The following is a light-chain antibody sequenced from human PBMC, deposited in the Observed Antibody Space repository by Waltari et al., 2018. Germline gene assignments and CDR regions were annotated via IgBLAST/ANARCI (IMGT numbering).Light chain of an antibody. CDR1: WSNIGTNV. Sequence: QSLLTQPPSASGTPGQTVTISCSGSWSNIGTNVVSWYQQLPGTAPKLLIHSNNQRPSGVPDRFSCSKSGTSASLAISGLQSADEAEYYCSAWDDSLNGHVIFGGGTKLTVL. CDR2: SNN. V-gene: IGLV1-44*01. J-gene: IGLJ2*01. CDR3: SAWDDSLNGHVI.